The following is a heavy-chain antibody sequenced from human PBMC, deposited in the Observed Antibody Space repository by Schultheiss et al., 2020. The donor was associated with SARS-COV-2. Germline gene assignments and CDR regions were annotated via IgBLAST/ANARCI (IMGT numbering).Heavy chain of an antibody. CDR3: VRTSSGTYYYFDY. Sequence: QTLSLTCTFSGFSLSTSGMRVSWIRQPPGKALEWLARIDWDDDKFYSTSLKTRLTISKDTSKNQVVLTMTNMDPVDTATYYCVRTSSGTYYYFDYWGQGTLVTVSS. V-gene: IGHV2-70*04. J-gene: IGHJ4*02. D-gene: IGHD1-26*01. CDR1: GFSLSTSGMR. CDR2: IDWDDDK.